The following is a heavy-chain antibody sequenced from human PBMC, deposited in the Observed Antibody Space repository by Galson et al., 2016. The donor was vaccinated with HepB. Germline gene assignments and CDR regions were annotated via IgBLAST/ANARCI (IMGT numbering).Heavy chain of an antibody. Sequence: SLRLSCAASGFTFSSSWMSWVRQAPGKGLEWVANIKHDGSEKYYVDSVKGRFTISRDNAKNSLYLQMNSLRGEDTALYYCARDPWDIWGQGTLVTVSS. CDR2: IKHDGSEK. V-gene: IGHV3-7*04. CDR1: GFTFSSSW. CDR3: ARDPWDI. J-gene: IGHJ4*02. D-gene: IGHD2-15*01.